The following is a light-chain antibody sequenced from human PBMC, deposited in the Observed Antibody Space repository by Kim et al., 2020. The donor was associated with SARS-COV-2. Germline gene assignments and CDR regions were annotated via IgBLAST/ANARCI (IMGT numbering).Light chain of an antibody. CDR1: QSLGRSY. CDR3: QQYGTSEYT. J-gene: IGKJ2*01. CDR2: GAS. Sequence: EMVLTQSPGTLSLSPGETATLSCRASQSLGRSYLTWYQQKPGQAPRLLIYGASSRASGIPDRFSGSGSGTDFTLTISRLEPEDFAVYYCQQYGTSEYTFGQGTKLEI. V-gene: IGKV3-20*01.